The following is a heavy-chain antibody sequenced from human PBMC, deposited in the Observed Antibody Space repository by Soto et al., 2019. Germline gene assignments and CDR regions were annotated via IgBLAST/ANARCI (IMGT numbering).Heavy chain of an antibody. V-gene: IGHV4-61*08. CDR1: GDSISSGDYY. Sequence: SETLSLTCTVSGDSISSGDYYWSWIRQPPGKGLEWIGYIYYSGSTNYNPSLKSRVTISVDTSKNQFSLKLSSVTAADTAVYYCARRYGSGFDYWGQGTLVTVSS. CDR2: IYYSGST. J-gene: IGHJ4*02. CDR3: ARRYGSGFDY. D-gene: IGHD6-19*01.